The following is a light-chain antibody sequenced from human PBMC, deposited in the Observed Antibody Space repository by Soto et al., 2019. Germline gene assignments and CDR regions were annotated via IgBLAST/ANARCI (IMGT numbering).Light chain of an antibody. CDR1: SSDVGAYNY. Sequence: QSVLTQPRSVSGSPGQSVTISCTGTSSDVGAYNYVSWFQQHPGKAPQLMMSDVSKRPSGVPDRFSGSKSGTTASLTISGLQAEDEADYYCCSYAGRYTLLFGGGTQLTVL. CDR2: DVS. CDR3: CSYAGRYTLL. V-gene: IGLV2-11*01. J-gene: IGLJ3*02.